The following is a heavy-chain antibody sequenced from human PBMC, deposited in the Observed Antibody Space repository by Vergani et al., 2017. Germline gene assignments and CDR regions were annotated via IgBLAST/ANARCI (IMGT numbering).Heavy chain of an antibody. CDR1: GFTFNIYA. V-gene: IGHV3-23*01. J-gene: IGHJ6*04. CDR2: ITYNGGRT. CDR3: RGEMDV. Sequence: EVRLLESGGGLVQPGGSLRLSCAASGFTFNIYAMSWVRQAPGKGLEWVSTITYNGGRTYYADSVKGRFSISRDNSKNTLYLQMNSLRTEDTANYYCRGEMDVWGKGTTVTVSS.